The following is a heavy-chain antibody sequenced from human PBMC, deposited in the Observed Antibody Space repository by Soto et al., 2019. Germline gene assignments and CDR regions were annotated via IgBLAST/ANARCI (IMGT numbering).Heavy chain of an antibody. D-gene: IGHD2-21*01. J-gene: IGHJ6*02. CDR1: GFTFSSYS. Sequence: EVQLVESGGGLVKPGGSLRLSCAASGFTFSSYSMNWVRQAPGKGLEWVSSISSSSSYIYYADSVKGRFTISRDNAKNSLYLQMNSLKAEDTAVYYCARSMWRHPYGPAEYYGMDVWPRDHGHRLL. CDR2: ISSSSSYI. V-gene: IGHV3-21*01. CDR3: ARSMWRHPYGPAEYYGMDV.